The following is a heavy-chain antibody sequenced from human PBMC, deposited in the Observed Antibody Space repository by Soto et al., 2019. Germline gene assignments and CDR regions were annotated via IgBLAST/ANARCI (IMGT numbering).Heavy chain of an antibody. CDR2: VSPYNGNT. J-gene: IGHJ6*02. CDR1: GYTFTSYT. Sequence: QVQLVQSGAEVKKPGASVKVSCKTSGYTFTSYTITWVRQAPGQGLECLGWVSPYNGNTNYAQNLRGRVTVTTDISTGTAYMELRSLRFDDTAVYYCARDRVPLHDTSYYFGMDVWGQGTTVIVSS. CDR3: ARDRVPLHDTSYYFGMDV. D-gene: IGHD3-22*01. V-gene: IGHV1-18*01.